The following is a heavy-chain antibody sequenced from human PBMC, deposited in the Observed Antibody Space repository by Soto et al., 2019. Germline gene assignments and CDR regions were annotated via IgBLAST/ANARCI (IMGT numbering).Heavy chain of an antibody. CDR1: GFTFSSYS. J-gene: IGHJ3*02. D-gene: IGHD6-19*01. V-gene: IGHV3-48*02. CDR2: ISSSSSII. CDR3: ARDYSSGSYGAFDX. Sequence: GGSLRLSCAASGFTFSSYSMNWVRQAPGKGLEWVEYISSSSSIIYYADSVKGRFTISRDNAKNSLYLQMNSLRDEETAVYYCARDYSSGSYGAFDXWGQGTMVTV.